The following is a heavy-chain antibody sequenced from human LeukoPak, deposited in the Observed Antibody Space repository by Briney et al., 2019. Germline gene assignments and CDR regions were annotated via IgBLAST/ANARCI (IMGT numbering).Heavy chain of an antibody. CDR2: TYYRSKWYN. J-gene: IGHJ6*02. V-gene: IGHV6-1*01. Sequence: SQTLSLTCAISGDSVSSNSAAWNWIRQSPSRGLEWLGRTYYRSKWYNDYAVSVKSRITINPDTSKNQFSLQLNSVTPEDTAVYYCARDQEGHLGETGYYYYGMDVWGQGTTVTVSS. CDR1: GDSVSSNSAA. CDR3: ARDQEGHLGETGYYYYGMDV. D-gene: IGHD3-10*01.